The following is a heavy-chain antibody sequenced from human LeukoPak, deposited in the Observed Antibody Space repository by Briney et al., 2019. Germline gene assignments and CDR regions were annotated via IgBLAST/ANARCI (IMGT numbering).Heavy chain of an antibody. V-gene: IGHV3-43*02. CDR2: VSAGGAKR. CDR1: GFRFDDFA. J-gene: IGHJ3*02. D-gene: IGHD2-15*01. Sequence: GGSVRLSCAASGFRFDDFAMHWVRQAPGKGLEWVSIVSAGGAKRYYAESVRGRFTISRDNSKNSLYLQMNTLRSEDTAFYYCTKEIDTLGTNAFDIWGHGTLVTVSS. CDR3: TKEIDTLGTNAFDI.